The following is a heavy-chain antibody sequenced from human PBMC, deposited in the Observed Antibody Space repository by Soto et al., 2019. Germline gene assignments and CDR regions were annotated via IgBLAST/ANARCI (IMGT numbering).Heavy chain of an antibody. Sequence: QVQLVQSGAEVKKPGASVKVSCKASGYTFTSYEVNWVRQAIGEGLEWMGWMNPNSGTTGYTQKFQGRVSMTRDTSMSTAYMELSRLTSEDTAVYYCARGQRWGVAVAGGGDYWGQGTLVSVSS. CDR1: GYTFTSYE. CDR2: MNPNSGTT. V-gene: IGHV1-8*01. CDR3: ARGQRWGVAVAGGGDY. D-gene: IGHD6-19*01. J-gene: IGHJ4*02.